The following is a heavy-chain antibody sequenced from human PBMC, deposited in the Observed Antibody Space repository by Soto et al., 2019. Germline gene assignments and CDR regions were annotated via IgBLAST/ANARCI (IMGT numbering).Heavy chain of an antibody. CDR3: ARLTGAIPFYYYGMDV. V-gene: IGHV5-51*01. Sequence: GESLKISCKNSGYSFGNYWIGWVRQMPGKGLEWMGIIFPGDSDIRYSPSFQGQVTISADKSISTAYLQWSSLKASDTAMYYCARLTGAIPFYYYGMDVWGQGTAVTVSS. CDR2: IFPGDSDI. D-gene: IGHD2-2*01. CDR1: GYSFGNYW. J-gene: IGHJ6*02.